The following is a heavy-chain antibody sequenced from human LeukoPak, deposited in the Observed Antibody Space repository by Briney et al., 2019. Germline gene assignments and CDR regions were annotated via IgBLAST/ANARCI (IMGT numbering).Heavy chain of an antibody. V-gene: IGHV3-7*01. D-gene: IGHD3-10*01. CDR1: GFTFSCYW. Sequence: PGGSLRLSCAASGFTFSCYWMSWVRQAPGKGREWVANIKQDGSEKYYVDSVKGRFTISRDNAKNSLYLQMNSLRAEDTAVYYCASTPGSHYYYYYMDVWGKGTTVTVSS. CDR2: IKQDGSEK. CDR3: ASTPGSHYYYYYMDV. J-gene: IGHJ6*03.